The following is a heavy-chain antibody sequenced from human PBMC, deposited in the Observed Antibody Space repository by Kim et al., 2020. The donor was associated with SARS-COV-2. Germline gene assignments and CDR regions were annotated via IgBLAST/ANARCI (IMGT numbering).Heavy chain of an antibody. D-gene: IGHD2-2*01. CDR2: IDAGNGKT. V-gene: IGHV1-3*01. CDR3: ARPPRRDAYHPPDY. CDR1: GYTFTNSF. Sequence: ASVKVSCKASGYTFTNSFMHWVRQAPGQRLEWMGWIDAGNGKTKYSQKFQGRVTITRDTSASIVYMELSSLRSEDTAVYYCARPPRRDAYHPPDYGGQGTLVPV. J-gene: IGHJ4*02.